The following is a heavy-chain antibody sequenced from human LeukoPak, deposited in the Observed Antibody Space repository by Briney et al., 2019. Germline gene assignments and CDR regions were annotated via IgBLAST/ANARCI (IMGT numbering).Heavy chain of an antibody. Sequence: GGYLKIYCAASGFTFSGAAMHWVRQASGKGLEWVGRIRSKGNNYATAYAASVEGRFTISRDDSRSTAYLQMNNLQTEDTAVYYCSRSYGSGPNWFDPWGQGTLVTVSS. V-gene: IGHV3-73*01. D-gene: IGHD3-10*01. CDR2: IRSKGNNYAT. CDR3: SRSYGSGPNWFDP. J-gene: IGHJ5*02. CDR1: GFTFSGAA.